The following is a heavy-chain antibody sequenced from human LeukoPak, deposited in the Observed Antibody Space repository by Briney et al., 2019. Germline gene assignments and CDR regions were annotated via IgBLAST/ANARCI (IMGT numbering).Heavy chain of an antibody. J-gene: IGHJ5*02. CDR3: AKEGTVRSYRSWFDP. D-gene: IGHD1-26*01. V-gene: IGHV3-23*01. Sequence: AGGSLRLSCAASGFTFSSYAMSWVRQAPGKGLGWVSAISGSGGSTYYADSVKGRFTISRDNSKNTLYLQMNSLRAEDTAVYYCAKEGTVRSYRSWFDPWGQGTLVTVSS. CDR2: ISGSGGST. CDR1: GFTFSSYA.